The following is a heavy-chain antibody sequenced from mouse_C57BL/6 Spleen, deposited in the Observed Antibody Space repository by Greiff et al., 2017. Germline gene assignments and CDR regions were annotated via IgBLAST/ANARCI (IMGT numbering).Heavy chain of an antibody. J-gene: IGHJ4*01. CDR3: ARGGSTMVTTGYAMDY. Sequence: QVQLQQPGAELVQPGASVKMSCKASGYTFTSYWITWVKQRPGQGLEWIGDIYPGSGSTNYNEKFKVKATLTVDTSSSTAYMQLSSRTSEDSAVYYCARGGSTMVTTGYAMDYWGQGTSVTVSS. D-gene: IGHD2-2*01. CDR2: IYPGSGST. CDR1: GYTFTSYW. V-gene: IGHV1-55*01.